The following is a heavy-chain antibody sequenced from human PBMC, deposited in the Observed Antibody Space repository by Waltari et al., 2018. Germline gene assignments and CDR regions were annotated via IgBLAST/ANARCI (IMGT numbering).Heavy chain of an antibody. V-gene: IGHV3-48*03. D-gene: IGHD3-10*01. CDR2: ISSSGTTK. CDR1: GLTFSSYE. Sequence: EVQLVESGGGLVQPGGSLRLSCAASGLTFSSYEMNWVRQAPGKGLEWISYISSSGTTKYYADSVKGRFTISRDNAKNSLYLQMNSLRADDTAIYYCARVYGSGNTGGFFDFWGQGTLGTVSS. CDR3: ARVYGSGNTGGFFDF. J-gene: IGHJ4*02.